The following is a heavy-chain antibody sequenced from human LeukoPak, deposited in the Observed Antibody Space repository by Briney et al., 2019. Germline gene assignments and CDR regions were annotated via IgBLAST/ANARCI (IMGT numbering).Heavy chain of an antibody. CDR2: INRYNGNT. Sequence: GSSVKVSCKFFGYTFSTYGISLVRQAPAQGLEWMGFINRYNGNTNYAQKLQGRVTMTTYTSMRTAYMELRSLRSDDTAVYYCARDFYDSGGHSYDVFDIWGQGTMVTVSS. V-gene: IGHV1-18*01. CDR3: ARDFYDSGGHSYDVFDI. J-gene: IGHJ3*02. D-gene: IGHD3-22*01. CDR1: GYTFSTYG.